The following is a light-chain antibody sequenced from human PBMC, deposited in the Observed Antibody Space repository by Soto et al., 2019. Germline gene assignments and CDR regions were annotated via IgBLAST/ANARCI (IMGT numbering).Light chain of an antibody. J-gene: IGKJ4*01. CDR2: QAS. CDR3: QQYNGNFWLT. CDR1: QSISGW. Sequence: DIQMTQSPSTLSASVGDRVTITCRASQSISGWLAWYQQKPGKAPKLLIYQASTLESGVPSRFSGSGSGTEFTLTISSLQPNDLATYYCQQYNGNFWLTFCGGTKVEIK. V-gene: IGKV1-5*01.